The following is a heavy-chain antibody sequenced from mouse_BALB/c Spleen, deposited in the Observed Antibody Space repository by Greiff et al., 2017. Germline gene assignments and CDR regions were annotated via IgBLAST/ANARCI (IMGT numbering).Heavy chain of an antibody. CDR3: AREPGYYYAMDY. D-gene: IGHD4-1*01. CDR2: INPGSGGT. V-gene: IGHV1-54*01. J-gene: IGHJ4*01. Sequence: QVQLKESGAELVRPGTSVKVSCKASGYAFTNYLIEWVKQRPGQGLEWIGVINPGSGGTNYNEKFKGKATLTADKSSSTAYMQLSSLTSDDSAVYFCAREPGYYYAMDYRGQGTSVTVSS. CDR1: GYAFTNYL.